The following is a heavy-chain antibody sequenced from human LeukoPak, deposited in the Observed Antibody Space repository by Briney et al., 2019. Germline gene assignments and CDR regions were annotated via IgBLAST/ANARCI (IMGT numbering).Heavy chain of an antibody. J-gene: IGHJ4*02. D-gene: IGHD6-19*01. Sequence: SETLSLTCTVSGGSISSYYWSWIRQPAGKGLEWIGRIYTSGSTNYNPSLKSRVTMSVDTSKNQFSLKLSSVTAADTAVYYCARQEGLYSSGWYGELDYWGQGTLVTVSS. CDR3: ARQEGLYSSGWYGELDY. CDR1: GGSISSYY. CDR2: IYTSGST. V-gene: IGHV4-4*07.